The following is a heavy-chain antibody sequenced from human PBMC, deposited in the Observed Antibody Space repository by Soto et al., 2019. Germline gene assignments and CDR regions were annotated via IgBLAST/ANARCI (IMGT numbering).Heavy chain of an antibody. CDR2: ISYDGSNK. D-gene: IGHD3-3*01. Sequence: GGSLRLSCAASGFTFSSYGMHWVRQAPGKGLEWVAVISYDGSNKYYADSVKGRFTISRDNSKNTLYLQMNSLRAEDTAVYYCAKDIRYYDFWSGPGPRNYYYYGMDVWGQGTTVTVSS. CDR1: GFTFSSYG. CDR3: AKDIRYYDFWSGPGPRNYYYYGMDV. V-gene: IGHV3-30*18. J-gene: IGHJ6*02.